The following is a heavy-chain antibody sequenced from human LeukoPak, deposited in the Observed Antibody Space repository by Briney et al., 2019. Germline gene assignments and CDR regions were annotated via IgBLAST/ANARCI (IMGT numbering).Heavy chain of an antibody. D-gene: IGHD3-3*02. CDR2: INHSGST. Sequence: SETLSLTCAVYGGSFSGYYWSWIRQPPGKGLEWIGEINHSGSTNYNPSLKSRVTISVDTFKNQYSLKLSSVTAADTAVYYCARISPPMDVWGKGTTVSVSS. V-gene: IGHV4-34*01. CDR1: GGSFSGYY. J-gene: IGHJ6*03. CDR3: ARISPPMDV.